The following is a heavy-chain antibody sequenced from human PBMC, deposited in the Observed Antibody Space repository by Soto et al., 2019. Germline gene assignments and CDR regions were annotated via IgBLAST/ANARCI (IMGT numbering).Heavy chain of an antibody. CDR3: GKMLTGTSGHSDFDS. CDR1: GGSFSGYY. J-gene: IGHJ5*01. V-gene: IGHV4-34*01. D-gene: IGHD5-18*01. CDR2: INHSGST. Sequence: SETLSLTCALYGGSFSGYYWSWIRQPPGKGLEWIGEINHSGSTNYNPSLKSRLTISVDTSKNQFSLKLSSVTAADTAVYFCGKMLTGTSGHSDFDSWGQGTLVTVSS.